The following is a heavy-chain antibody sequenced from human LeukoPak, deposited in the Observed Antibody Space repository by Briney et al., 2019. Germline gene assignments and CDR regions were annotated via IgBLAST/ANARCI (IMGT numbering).Heavy chain of an antibody. V-gene: IGHV1-69*05. CDR3: ASATTVTHYYYYYMDV. D-gene: IGHD4-11*01. J-gene: IGHJ6*03. CDR1: GGTFSSYA. CDR2: IIPIFGTA. Sequence: ASVKVACNASGGTFSSYAISWVRQAPGQGLEWMGGIIPIFGTANYAQKFQGRVTITTDESTSTAYMELSSLRSEDTAVYYCASATTVTHYYYYYMDVWGKGTTVTVSS.